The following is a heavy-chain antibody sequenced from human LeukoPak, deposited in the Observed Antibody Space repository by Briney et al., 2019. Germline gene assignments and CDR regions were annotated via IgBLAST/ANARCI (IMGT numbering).Heavy chain of an antibody. J-gene: IGHJ4*02. V-gene: IGHV3-9*01. CDR1: GFTFDDYA. Sequence: GGSLRLSRAASGFTFDDYAMHWVRQAPGKGLEWVSGISWNSGSIGYADSVKGRFTISRDNAKNSLYLQMNSLRAEDTALYYCAKALLGSWDYFDYWGQGTLVTVSS. CDR3: AKALLGSWDYFDY. CDR2: ISWNSGSI. D-gene: IGHD1-26*01.